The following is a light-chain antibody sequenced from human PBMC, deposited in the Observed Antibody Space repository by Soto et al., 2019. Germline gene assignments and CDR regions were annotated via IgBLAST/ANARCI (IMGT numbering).Light chain of an antibody. CDR2: GAS. Sequence: EIVLTQSPGTLSLSPGERATLSCRASQRLSSNYLAWYQQKPGQAPRLLIYGASSRATDIPDKFSGSGSGTDFTLTISRLEPEDFAVYYCQHYESSPPSYTFGQGTKLEVK. J-gene: IGKJ2*01. CDR1: QRLSSNY. V-gene: IGKV3-20*01. CDR3: QHYESSPPSYT.